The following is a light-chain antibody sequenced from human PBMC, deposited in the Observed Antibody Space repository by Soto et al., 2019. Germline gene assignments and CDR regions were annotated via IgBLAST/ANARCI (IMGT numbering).Light chain of an antibody. Sequence: EIVMTQSPATLSVSPGERATLSCRASQSDSSNLAWYQQKPGQAPRLLIYGASTRATGIPARFSGSGSGTEFTLTISSLQSEDFAVYYCQQYNNWPLTFGGGTKVDIK. CDR2: GAS. CDR3: QQYNNWPLT. CDR1: QSDSSN. V-gene: IGKV3-15*01. J-gene: IGKJ4*01.